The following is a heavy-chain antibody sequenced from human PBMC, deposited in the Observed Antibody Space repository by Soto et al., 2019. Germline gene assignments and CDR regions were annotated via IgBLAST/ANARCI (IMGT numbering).Heavy chain of an antibody. CDR2: IYTSGST. Sequence: SETLSLTCTVSGGSISSYYWSWIRQPAGKGLEWIGRIYTSGSTNYNPSLKSQVTMSVDTSKNQFSLKLSSVTAADTAVYYCAREITIFGVVSMDVWGQGTTVTVSS. CDR3: AREITIFGVVSMDV. V-gene: IGHV4-4*07. J-gene: IGHJ6*02. CDR1: GGSISSYY. D-gene: IGHD3-3*01.